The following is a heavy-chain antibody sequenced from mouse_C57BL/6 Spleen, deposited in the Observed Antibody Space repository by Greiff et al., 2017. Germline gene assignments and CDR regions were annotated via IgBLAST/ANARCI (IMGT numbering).Heavy chain of an antibody. D-gene: IGHD2-3*01. V-gene: IGHV3-6*01. J-gene: IGHJ2*01. CDR2: ISYDGGN. Sequence: EVKLQESGPGLVKPSQSLSLTCSVTGYSITSGYYWNWIRQFPGNKLEWMGYISYDGGNNYNPSLKNPFSITRCTSKIQFFLKLNSVTTEDTATYYCSSLYDGYDYFDYWGQGTTLTVSS. CDR1: GYSITSGYY. CDR3: SSLYDGYDYFDY.